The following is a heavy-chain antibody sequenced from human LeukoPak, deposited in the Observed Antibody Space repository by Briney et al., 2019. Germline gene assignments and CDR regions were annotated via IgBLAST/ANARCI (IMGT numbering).Heavy chain of an antibody. CDR2: INPSGGST. J-gene: IGHJ5*02. D-gene: IGHD3-10*01. CDR1: GYTFTSYY. Sequence: ASVKVSCKASGYTFTSYYMHWVRQAPGQGLEWMGIINPSGGSTSYAQKFQGRVTMTRDTSTSTVYMELSSLRSEDTAVYYCARDPSWDLITMVRGVIIRNWFDPWGQGTLVTVSS. CDR3: ARDPSWDLITMVRGVIIRNWFDP. V-gene: IGHV1-46*01.